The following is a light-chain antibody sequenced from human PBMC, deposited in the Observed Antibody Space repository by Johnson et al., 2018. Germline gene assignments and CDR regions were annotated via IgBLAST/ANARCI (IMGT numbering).Light chain of an antibody. Sequence: QSVLTQPPSVSAAPGQKVTISCSGSSSTIGNNYVSWYQQLPGTAPKLLIYETNKRPSGIPDRLSGSKSGTSATLGIPGIKAGDEADYYCVTWDSSLSAGNVFGTGTKVTVL. CDR3: VTWDSSLSAGNV. CDR1: SSTIGNNY. V-gene: IGLV1-51*02. CDR2: ETN. J-gene: IGLJ1*01.